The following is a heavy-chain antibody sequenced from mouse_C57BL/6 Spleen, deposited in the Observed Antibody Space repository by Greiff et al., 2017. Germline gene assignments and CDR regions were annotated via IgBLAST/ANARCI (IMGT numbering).Heavy chain of an antibody. D-gene: IGHD2-2*01. V-gene: IGHV1-15*01. CDR2: IDPDTGGT. Sequence: QVQLQQPGAELVRPGASVTLSCKASGYTFTDYEMHWVKQTPVHGLEWIGAIDPDTGGTAYNQKFKGKAILTADKSSSTAYMELRSLTSEDSAVYYCTSGGYPFDYWGQGTTLTVSS. J-gene: IGHJ2*01. CDR1: GYTFTDYE. CDR3: TSGGYPFDY.